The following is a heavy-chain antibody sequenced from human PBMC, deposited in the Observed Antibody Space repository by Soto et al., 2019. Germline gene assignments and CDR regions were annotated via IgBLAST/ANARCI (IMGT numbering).Heavy chain of an antibody. V-gene: IGHV1-46*03. D-gene: IGHD3-3*01. Sequence: GASVKVSCKASGYTFTSYYMHWVQQAPGQGLEWMGIINPSGGSTSYAQKFQGRVTMTRDTSTSTVYMELSSLRSEDTAVYYCASVRLGGDAFDIWGQGTMVTVSS. CDR1: GYTFTSYY. J-gene: IGHJ3*02. CDR3: ASVRLGGDAFDI. CDR2: INPSGGST.